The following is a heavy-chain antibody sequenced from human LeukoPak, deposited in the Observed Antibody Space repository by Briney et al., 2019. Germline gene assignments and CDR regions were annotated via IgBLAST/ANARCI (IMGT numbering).Heavy chain of an antibody. D-gene: IGHD3-10*01. CDR3: ARALSSDYYGSGSYHWFDP. Sequence: SQTLSLTCAISGDSVSSNSAAWNWIRQSPSRGLEWLGRTYYRSKWYNDYAVSVESRITINPDTSKNQFSLQLNSVTPEDTAVYYCARALSSDYYGSGSYHWFDPWGQGTLVTVSS. J-gene: IGHJ5*02. CDR1: GDSVSSNSAA. V-gene: IGHV6-1*01. CDR2: TYYRSKWYN.